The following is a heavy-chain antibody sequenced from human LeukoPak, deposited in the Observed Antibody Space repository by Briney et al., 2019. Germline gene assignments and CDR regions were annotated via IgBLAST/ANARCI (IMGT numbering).Heavy chain of an antibody. CDR2: LIHMFGTA. Sequence: SVKVSCKSSVGTFSRHDISGVRQAPGQGLEWMGRLIHMFGTANYAQKFQGRVTISPDESTTTAYMELSILRSEYTAVYYCAGTLVVTFAVNHYMAVWGKGTTVTVSS. D-gene: IGHD2-21*02. V-gene: IGHV1-69*13. CDR1: VGTFSRHD. CDR3: AGTLVVTFAVNHYMAV. J-gene: IGHJ6*03.